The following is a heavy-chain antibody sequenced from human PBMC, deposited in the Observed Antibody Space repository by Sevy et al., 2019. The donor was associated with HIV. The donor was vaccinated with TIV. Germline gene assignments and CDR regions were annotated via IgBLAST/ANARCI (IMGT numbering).Heavy chain of an antibody. CDR1: GFTVSSNY. V-gene: IGHV3-53*04. D-gene: IGHD2-2*01. CDR2: IYSGGST. Sequence: GGSLRLSCAASGFTVSSNYMSWVRQAPGKGLEWVSVIYSGGSTYYADSVKGRFTISRHNSKNTLYLQMNSLRAEDTAVYYCVRSSCCYPHYYYYMDVWGKGTTVTVSS. J-gene: IGHJ6*03. CDR3: VRSSCCYPHYYYYMDV.